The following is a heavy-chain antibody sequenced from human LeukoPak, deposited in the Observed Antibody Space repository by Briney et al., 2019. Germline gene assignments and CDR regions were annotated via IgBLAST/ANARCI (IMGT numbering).Heavy chain of an antibody. CDR1: GFTFSSYA. V-gene: IGHV3-23*01. Sequence: GGSLRLSCAASGFTFSSYAMSWVRQAQGKGLERVSAISGSGGSTYYADSVKGRFTISRDNSKNTLYLQMNSLRAEDTAVYYCAKGLQQLVPFWFDPWGQGTLVTVSS. CDR2: ISGSGGST. CDR3: AKGLQQLVPFWFDP. J-gene: IGHJ5*02. D-gene: IGHD6-13*01.